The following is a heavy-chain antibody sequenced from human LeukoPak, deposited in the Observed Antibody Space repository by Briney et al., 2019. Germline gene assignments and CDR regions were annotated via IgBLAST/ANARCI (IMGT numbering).Heavy chain of an antibody. CDR3: ARDLGWFGELLYAFDI. D-gene: IGHD3-10*01. Sequence: GGSLRLSCAASGFTFSSYAMHWVRQAPGKGLEWVAVISYDGSNKYYADSVKGRFTISRDNSKNTLYLQMNSLRAEDTAVYYCARDLGWFGELLYAFDIWGQGTMVTVSS. J-gene: IGHJ3*02. CDR1: GFTFSSYA. CDR2: ISYDGSNK. V-gene: IGHV3-30-3*01.